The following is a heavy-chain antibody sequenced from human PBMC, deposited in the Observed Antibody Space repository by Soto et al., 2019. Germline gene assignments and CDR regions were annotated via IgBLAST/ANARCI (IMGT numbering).Heavy chain of an antibody. V-gene: IGHV4-31*03. CDR3: ARGNPSLDYYYYGMDV. CDR2: IYHSGIT. CDR1: GGSISSGAYY. D-gene: IGHD3-16*02. J-gene: IGHJ6*02. Sequence: SETLSLTCTVSGGSISSGAYYWSWIRQHPGKGLEWIGFIYHSGITYYNPSLESRVTISVDTSKNQFSLNLSSVTAADTAVYYCARGNPSLDYYYYGMDVWGQGTTVTVSS.